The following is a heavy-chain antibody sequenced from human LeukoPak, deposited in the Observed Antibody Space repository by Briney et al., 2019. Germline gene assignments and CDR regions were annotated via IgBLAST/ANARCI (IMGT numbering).Heavy chain of an antibody. V-gene: IGHV4-4*02. J-gene: IGHJ3*02. D-gene: IGHD3-22*01. Sequence: KPSETLSLTCAVSGGSISSSNWWSWVRQPPGKGLEWIGEIYHSGSTNYNPSLKSRVTISVDKSKNQFSLKLSSVTAADTAVYYCASNSITMIVVGDAFDIWGQGTMVTVSS. CDR3: ASNSITMIVVGDAFDI. CDR1: GGSISSSNW. CDR2: IYHSGST.